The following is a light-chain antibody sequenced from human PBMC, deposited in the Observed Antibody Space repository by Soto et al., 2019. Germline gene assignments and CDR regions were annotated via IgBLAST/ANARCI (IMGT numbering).Light chain of an antibody. CDR1: SSDVGGYSY. J-gene: IGLJ1*01. V-gene: IGLV2-14*01. Sequence: QSVLTQPPSVSGSPGQSIAISCTGTSSDVGGYSYVSWYQQQPGKAPKLVISDVSNRPSGVSDRFSGSKSGNTASLTISGLQTEDEADYYCASYTTSSTYVFGTGTKLTVL. CDR2: DVS. CDR3: ASYTTSSTYV.